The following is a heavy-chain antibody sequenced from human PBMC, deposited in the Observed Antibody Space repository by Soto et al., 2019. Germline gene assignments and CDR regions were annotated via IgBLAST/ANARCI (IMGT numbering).Heavy chain of an antibody. Sequence: EVQLVESGGGLVQPGGSLRLSCAASGFSFNNYTMNWVRQAPGKGLQWVSSISGGRSSIYYADSVKGRFTISRDNAKHSLYLQMNSLRADDTAVYYWAISRGATGWGQGTLVTVSS. CDR2: ISGGRSSI. CDR3: AISRGATG. J-gene: IGHJ4*02. CDR1: GFSFNNYT. D-gene: IGHD1-26*01. V-gene: IGHV3-21*01.